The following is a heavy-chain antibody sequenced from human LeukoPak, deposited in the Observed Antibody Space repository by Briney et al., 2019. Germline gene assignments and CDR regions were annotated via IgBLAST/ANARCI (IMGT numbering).Heavy chain of an antibody. CDR3: ATSSGWFGPNWFDP. J-gene: IGHJ5*02. V-gene: IGHV3-30-3*01. Sequence: PGGSLRLSCAASGFTFSSYAMHWVRQAPGKGLEWVAVISYDGSNKYYADSVKGRFTISRDNSKNTLYLQMNSLRAEDTAVYYCATSSGWFGPNWFDPRGQGTLVTVSS. D-gene: IGHD6-19*01. CDR1: GFTFSSYA. CDR2: ISYDGSNK.